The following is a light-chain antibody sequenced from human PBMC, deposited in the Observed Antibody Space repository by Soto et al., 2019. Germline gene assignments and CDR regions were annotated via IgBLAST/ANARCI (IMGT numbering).Light chain of an antibody. CDR3: QRYNNWPLT. J-gene: IGKJ4*01. CDR2: DAS. Sequence: EVVMTQSPATLSVSPGERATLSCRASQGIGSTLAWYQHKPGQTPRLLIYDASTRATGVPARFSGSGSGTEFTLTINSLQSEDFAVYYCQRYNNWPLTFGGGTKVDIK. V-gene: IGKV3-15*01. CDR1: QGIGST.